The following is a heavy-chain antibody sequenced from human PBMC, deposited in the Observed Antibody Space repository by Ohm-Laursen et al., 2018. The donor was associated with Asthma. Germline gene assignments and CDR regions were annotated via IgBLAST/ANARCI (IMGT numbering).Heavy chain of an antibody. CDR2: ISYTGST. Sequence: TLSLTCAVSGGSVSRPTYLWTWIRQPPGKGLEWIGHISYTGSTTYNPSLKSRVTIEVDTSKNQFSLKLTSVTAADTAVYYCARDYSGLVYYYGMDVWGQGTTVTVSS. CDR1: GGSVSRPTYL. V-gene: IGHV4-61*01. D-gene: IGHD2-15*01. CDR3: ARDYSGLVYYYGMDV. J-gene: IGHJ6*02.